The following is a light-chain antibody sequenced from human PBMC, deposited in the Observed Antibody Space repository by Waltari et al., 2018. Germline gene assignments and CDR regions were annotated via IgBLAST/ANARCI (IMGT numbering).Light chain of an antibody. CDR2: EFT. V-gene: IGLV2-23*02. J-gene: IGLJ3*02. Sequence: QSAPTQPASVSGSPGQSITISCTGPSSDIGSYDLVSWYQQHPGKAPKLMIYEFTTRPSGVSTRFSGSKSGNTASLTISGLQADDEADYYCYSYANGRVFGGGTKLTVL. CDR1: SSDIGSYDL. CDR3: YSYANGRV.